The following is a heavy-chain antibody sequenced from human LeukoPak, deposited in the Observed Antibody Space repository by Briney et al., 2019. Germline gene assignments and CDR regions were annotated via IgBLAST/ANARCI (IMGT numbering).Heavy chain of an antibody. V-gene: IGHV3-9*01. D-gene: IGHD1-26*01. CDR1: GFTFDDYA. CDR3: AKTQSTGATRAFDY. Sequence: PGGSLRLSCAASGFTFDDYAMHWVRQAPGKGLEWVSGISWNSGSIGYADSVKGRFTISRDNAKNSLYLQMNSLRAEDTALYYCAKTQSTGATRAFDYWGQGTLVTASS. CDR2: ISWNSGSI. J-gene: IGHJ4*02.